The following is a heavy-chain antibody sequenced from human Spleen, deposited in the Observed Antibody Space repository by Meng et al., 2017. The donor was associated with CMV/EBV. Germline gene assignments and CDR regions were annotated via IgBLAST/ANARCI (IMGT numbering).Heavy chain of an antibody. CDR2: INPNSGGT. CDR3: ARESDIRTGTTGGEFDY. J-gene: IGHJ4*02. CDR1: AYTFMNYG. D-gene: IGHD1-1*01. Sequence: ASVKVSCKASAYTFMNYGISWVRQAPGQGLEWMGWINPNSGGTNYAQKFQGRVTMTRDTSISTAYMELSRLRSDDTAVYYCARESDIRTGTTGGEFDYWGQGTLVTVSS. V-gene: IGHV1-2*02.